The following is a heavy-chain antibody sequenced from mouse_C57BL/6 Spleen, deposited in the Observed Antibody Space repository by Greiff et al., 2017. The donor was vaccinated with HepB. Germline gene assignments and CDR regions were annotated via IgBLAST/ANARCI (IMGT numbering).Heavy chain of an antibody. V-gene: IGHV1-52*01. Sequence: QVQLQQPGAELVRPGSSVKLSCKASGYTFTSYWMHWVKQRPIQGLEWIGNIDPSDSETHYNQKFKDKATLTVDKSSSTAYMQLSSLTSEDSAVYYCARQGENTGLRRAIDYWGQGTSVTVAS. CDR3: ARQGENTGLRRAIDY. D-gene: IGHD2-4*01. J-gene: IGHJ4*01. CDR2: IDPSDSET. CDR1: GYTFTSYW.